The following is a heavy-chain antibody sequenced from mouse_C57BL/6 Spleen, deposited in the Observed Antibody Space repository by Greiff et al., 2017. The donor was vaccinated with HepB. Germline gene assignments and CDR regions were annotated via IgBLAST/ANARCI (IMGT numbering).Heavy chain of an antibody. V-gene: IGHV5-9*01. CDR1: GFTFSSYT. Sequence: DVMLVESGGGLVKPGGSLKLSCAASGFTFSSYTMSWVRQTPEKRLEWVATISGGGGNTYYPDSVKGRFTISRDNAKNTLYLQMSSLRSEDTALYYCARHDYYGSSYFDYWGQGTTLTVSS. J-gene: IGHJ2*01. CDR3: ARHDYYGSSYFDY. CDR2: ISGGGGNT. D-gene: IGHD1-1*01.